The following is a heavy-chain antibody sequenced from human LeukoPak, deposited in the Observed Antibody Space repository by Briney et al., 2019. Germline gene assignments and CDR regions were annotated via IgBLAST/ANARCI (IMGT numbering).Heavy chain of an antibody. J-gene: IGHJ4*02. V-gene: IGHV4-34*01. CDR3: ARGAWATRLGS. CDR1: GESLNSYY. CDR2: IYESGTT. D-gene: IGHD2-15*01. Sequence: SSETLSLTCAVYGESLNSYYWSWVRQPPGEGLEWIGEIYESGTTEYNPSLKSRVTISMVPSKQRFSLSLSSVTAADTAAYYCARGAWATRLGSWGLGTPVIVSS.